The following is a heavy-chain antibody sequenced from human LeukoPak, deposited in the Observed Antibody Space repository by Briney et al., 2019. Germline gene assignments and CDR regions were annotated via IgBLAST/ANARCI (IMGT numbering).Heavy chain of an antibody. V-gene: IGHV3-23*01. D-gene: IGHD4-17*01. Sequence: PGGSLRLSCAASGFTFSSYAMSWVRQAPGKGLEWVSAISGSGGSTYYADSVKGRFTISRDNSKNTLYLQMNSLRAEDTAVYYCAKCFDIREISQPHTVTTPGANWFDPWGQGTLVTVSS. CDR3: AKCFDIREISQPHTVTTPGANWFDP. J-gene: IGHJ5*02. CDR1: GFTFSSYA. CDR2: ISGSGGST.